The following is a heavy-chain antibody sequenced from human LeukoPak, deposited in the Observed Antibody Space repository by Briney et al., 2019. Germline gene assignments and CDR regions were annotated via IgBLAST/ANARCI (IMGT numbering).Heavy chain of an antibody. Sequence: ASVKVSCKASGGTFSSYAISWVRQAPGQGLEWMGGIIPIFGTANFAQKFQGRVTITADKSTSTAYMELSSLRSEDTAVYYCARYSGSYPTYYFDYWGQGTLVTVSS. CDR2: IIPIFGTA. J-gene: IGHJ4*02. D-gene: IGHD3-10*01. CDR1: GGTFSSYA. V-gene: IGHV1-69*06. CDR3: ARYSGSYPTYYFDY.